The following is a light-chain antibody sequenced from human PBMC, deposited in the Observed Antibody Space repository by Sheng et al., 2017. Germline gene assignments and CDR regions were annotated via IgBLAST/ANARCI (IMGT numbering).Light chain of an antibody. J-gene: IGLJ1*01. Sequence: SYALTQPPSVSVSPGQTASITCSGPKLDEKYTCWYQQKPGQSPVLVIYQDVKRPSGIPKRFSASNSGNTATLTISGTQAMDEADYYCQAWDSGTYVFGPGTTVTV. CDR3: QAWDSGTYV. V-gene: IGLV3-1*01. CDR2: QDV. CDR1: KLDEKY.